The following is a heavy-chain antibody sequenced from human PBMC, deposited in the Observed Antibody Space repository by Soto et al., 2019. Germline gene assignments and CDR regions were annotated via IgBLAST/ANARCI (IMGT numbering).Heavy chain of an antibody. V-gene: IGHV3-23*01. J-gene: IGHJ5*01. CDR2: ISGSGDST. Sequence: GGSLRLSCAASGFIFRSCAMNWVRQAPGKGLERVSGISGSGDSTYYADAVKGRFTISRDNSKNTLFLKMNSLRDDDGAVYYCAKAGVGGFRGWDTFNWFDSWGQGILVTVSS. D-gene: IGHD5-18*01. CDR1: GFIFRSCA. CDR3: AKAGVGGFRGWDTFNWFDS.